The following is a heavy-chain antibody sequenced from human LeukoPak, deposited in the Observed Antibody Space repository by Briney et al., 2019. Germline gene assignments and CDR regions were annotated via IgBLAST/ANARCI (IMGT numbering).Heavy chain of an antibody. CDR2: IYYSGST. J-gene: IGHJ6*02. Sequence: SETLSLTCTVSGGSISSGDYYWSWIRQPPGKGLEWIVYIYYSGSTYYNPSLKSRVTISVDTSKNQFSLKLSSVTAADTAVYYCARGPEPYCSSTSCYYYYYGMDVWGQGTTVTVSS. CDR3: ARGPEPYCSSTSCYYYYYGMDV. D-gene: IGHD2-2*01. CDR1: GGSISSGDYY. V-gene: IGHV4-30-4*01.